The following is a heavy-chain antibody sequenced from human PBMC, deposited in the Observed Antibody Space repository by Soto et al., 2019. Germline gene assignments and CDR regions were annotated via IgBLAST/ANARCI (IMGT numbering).Heavy chain of an antibody. D-gene: IGHD4-4*01. CDR1: GFTVSRHY. J-gene: IGHJ4*02. Sequence: GGSLRLSCAASGFTVSRHYISWVRQAPGKGLEWVSVIYAAGSTYYADSVKGRFTISRDNSKNIVYLQMDSPRAEDTAVYYCARKAGPTQFYYDSWCQGIRVTVSS. V-gene: IGHV3-53*01. CDR2: IYAAGST. CDR3: ARKAGPTQFYYDS.